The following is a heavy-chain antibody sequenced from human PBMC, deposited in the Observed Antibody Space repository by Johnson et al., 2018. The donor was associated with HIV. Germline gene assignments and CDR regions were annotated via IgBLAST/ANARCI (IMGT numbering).Heavy chain of an antibody. CDR1: GFTFSSYW. CDR2: IKQDGSEK. Sequence: EVQLVESGGGLVQPGGSLRLSCAASGFTFSSYWMSWVRQAPGKGLEWVANIKQDGSEKYYGDSVKGRFTISRDNSKNTLYLQMNSLRGEDTAVYYCARGGASDAFDIWGQGTMVTVSS. CDR3: ARGGASDAFDI. V-gene: IGHV3-7*01. D-gene: IGHD3-16*01. J-gene: IGHJ3*02.